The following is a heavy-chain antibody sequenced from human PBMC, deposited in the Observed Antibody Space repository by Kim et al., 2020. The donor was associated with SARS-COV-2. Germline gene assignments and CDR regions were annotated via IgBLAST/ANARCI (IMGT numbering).Heavy chain of an antibody. V-gene: IGHV3-7*01. CDR3: ARYYNSGSSMGY. CDR1: GFTFSNYV. Sequence: GGSLRLSCAASGFTFSNYVMIWVRQAPGKGLQWVTNIKQSGSEKYYLDSVKGRFTISRDNAKNSLFLQMNSLRAEDTAMYYCARYYNSGSSMGYWGQGTLVTVSS. D-gene: IGHD3-10*01. J-gene: IGHJ4*02. CDR2: IKQSGSEK.